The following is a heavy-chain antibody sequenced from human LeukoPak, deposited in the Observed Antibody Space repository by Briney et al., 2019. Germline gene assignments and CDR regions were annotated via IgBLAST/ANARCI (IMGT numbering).Heavy chain of an antibody. V-gene: IGHV1-18*01. D-gene: IGHD2-2*01. J-gene: IGHJ3*02. Sequence: ASVKVSCTASGYTFTNYGIAWVRQAPGQGLEWMGWISTHNGNTDYAQKLQGRVTVTTDTSTSTAYMELRSLRSDDTAVYYCARDGPGYCSSTSCFDAFDTWGQGTMVTVSS. CDR3: ARDGPGYCSSTSCFDAFDT. CDR1: GYTFTNYG. CDR2: ISTHNGNT.